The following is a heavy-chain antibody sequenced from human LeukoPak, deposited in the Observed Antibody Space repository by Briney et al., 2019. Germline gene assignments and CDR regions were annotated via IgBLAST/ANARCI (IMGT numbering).Heavy chain of an antibody. CDR1: GYTFTSYG. D-gene: IGHD5-24*01. CDR2: IIPIFDTT. V-gene: IGHV1-69*13. Sequence: SVKVSCKASGYTFTSYGISWVRQAPGQGLEWMGGIIPIFDTTNYAQKFQGRVTITADEFTSTAYMELSSLRSEDTAVYYCARSSDGYNFLFDYWGQGTLVTVSS. J-gene: IGHJ4*02. CDR3: ARSSDGYNFLFDY.